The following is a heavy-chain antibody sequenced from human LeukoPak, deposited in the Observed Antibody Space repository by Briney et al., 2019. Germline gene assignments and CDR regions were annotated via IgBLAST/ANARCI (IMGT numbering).Heavy chain of an antibody. CDR1: GYTFTSYG. Sequence: GASVKVSCKASGYTFTSYGISWVRQAPGQGLEWMGWISAYNGNTNYAQKLQGRVTMTTDTSTSTAYMELRSLRSDDTAVYYCARDSSHEDYGPGTGYYYGMDVWGQGTTVTVSS. V-gene: IGHV1-18*01. J-gene: IGHJ6*02. D-gene: IGHD3-10*01. CDR2: ISAYNGNT. CDR3: ARDSSHEDYGPGTGYYYGMDV.